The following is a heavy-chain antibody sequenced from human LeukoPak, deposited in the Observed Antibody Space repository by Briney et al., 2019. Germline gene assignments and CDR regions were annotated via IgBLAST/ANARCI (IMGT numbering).Heavy chain of an antibody. Sequence: GASVKVSCKASGYTFTSHDINWVRQATGQGLEWMGWISAYNGNTNYAQKLQGRVTMTTDTSTSTAYMELRSLRSDDTAVYYCAREVRNYYDSSGYWFDPWGQGTLVTVSS. J-gene: IGHJ5*02. CDR1: GYTFTSHD. D-gene: IGHD3-22*01. CDR3: AREVRNYYDSSGYWFDP. CDR2: ISAYNGNT. V-gene: IGHV1-18*01.